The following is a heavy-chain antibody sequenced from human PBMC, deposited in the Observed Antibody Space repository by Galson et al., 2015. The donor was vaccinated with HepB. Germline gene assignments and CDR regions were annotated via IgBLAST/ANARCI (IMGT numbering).Heavy chain of an antibody. CDR1: GYTLTELS. CDR3: ATTPLYDSSGRLRRRLLAFDI. Sequence: SVKVSCKVSGYTLTELSMHWVRQAPGKGLEWMGGFDPEDGETIYAQKFQGRVTMTEDTSTDTAYMELSSLRSEDTAVYYCATTPLYDSSGRLRRRLLAFDIWGQGTMVTVSS. J-gene: IGHJ3*02. CDR2: FDPEDGET. V-gene: IGHV1-24*01. D-gene: IGHD3-22*01.